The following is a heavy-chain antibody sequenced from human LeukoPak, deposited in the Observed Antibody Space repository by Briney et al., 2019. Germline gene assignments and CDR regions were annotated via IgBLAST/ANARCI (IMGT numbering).Heavy chain of an antibody. J-gene: IGHJ4*02. CDR3: ARASGSGWPPPGFDY. D-gene: IGHD6-19*01. Sequence: SETLSLTCTVSGGSISSYYWSWIRQPPGKGLEGIGYIYYSGSTNYNPSLKSRVTISVDTSKNQFSLKVSSVTAADTAVYYCARASGSGWPPPGFDYWGQGTLVTVFS. CDR1: GGSISSYY. V-gene: IGHV4-59*01. CDR2: IYYSGST.